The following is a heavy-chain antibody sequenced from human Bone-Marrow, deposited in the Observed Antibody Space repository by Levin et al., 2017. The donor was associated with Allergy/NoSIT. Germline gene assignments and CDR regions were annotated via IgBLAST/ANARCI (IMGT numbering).Heavy chain of an antibody. V-gene: IGHV3-13*01. D-gene: IGHD6-19*01. CDR3: ARGSSSGFEIDY. CDR2: IGTAGDT. CDR1: GFTFSSYD. J-gene: IGHJ4*02. Sequence: GGSLRLSCAASGFTFSSYDMHWVRQATGKGLEWVSAIGTAGDTYYPGSVKGRFTISRENAKNSLYLQMNSLRAGDTAVYYCARGSSSGFEIDYWGQGTLVTVSS.